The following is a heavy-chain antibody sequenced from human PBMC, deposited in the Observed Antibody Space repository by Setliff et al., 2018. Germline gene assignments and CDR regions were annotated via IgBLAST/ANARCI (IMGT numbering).Heavy chain of an antibody. V-gene: IGHV4-61*02. CDR1: GGSINSGSYY. J-gene: IGHJ3*02. CDR3: ARDHYDYYDSRQAFDI. Sequence: SETLSLTCTVSGGSINSGSYYWSWVRQPAGKGLEWIGRIYSRGSTNYNPSLKSRVTVSLDASKNQLSLKLSSVTAADTAVYYCARDHYDYYDSRQAFDIWGQGTMVTVSS. CDR2: IYSRGST. D-gene: IGHD3-22*01.